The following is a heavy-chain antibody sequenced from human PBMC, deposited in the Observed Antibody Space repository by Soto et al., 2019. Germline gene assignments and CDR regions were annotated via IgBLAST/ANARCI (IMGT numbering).Heavy chain of an antibody. Sequence: QVQLVQSGAEVKKPGSSVKVSCKASGGTLSSYAISWVRQAPGQGLEWMGVISTIFGTANYAQKFQGRGKITADESKSTAYTELSSLRSEDTAVYYCARDSNGRTIMDPYYHYGMDVWGQGTTVNVSS. CDR2: ISTIFGTA. CDR3: ARDSNGRTIMDPYYHYGMDV. V-gene: IGHV1-69*01. D-gene: IGHD3-16*01. CDR1: GGTLSSYA. J-gene: IGHJ6*02.